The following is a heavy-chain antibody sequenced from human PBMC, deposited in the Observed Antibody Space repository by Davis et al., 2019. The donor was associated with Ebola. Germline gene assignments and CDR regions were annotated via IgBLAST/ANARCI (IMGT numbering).Heavy chain of an antibody. Sequence: GESLKISCAASGFTFSRYWMRWVRQVPGKGLEWVANINEDGTEKNYVDSVKGRFTISRDNAKNLLYLQMNGLRVEDRAVYYCARDVPPYYDFWSGYPGYWGQGTLVTVSS. CDR3: ARDVPPYYDFWSGYPGY. CDR2: INEDGTEK. D-gene: IGHD3-3*01. CDR1: GFTFSRYW. V-gene: IGHV3-7*01. J-gene: IGHJ4*02.